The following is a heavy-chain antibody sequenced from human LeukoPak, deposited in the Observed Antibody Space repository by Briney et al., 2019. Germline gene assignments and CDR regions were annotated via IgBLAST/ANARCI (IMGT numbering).Heavy chain of an antibody. V-gene: IGHV3-30*03. CDR1: GFTFSSYV. CDR3: HSGYDSGY. Sequence: PGGSLRLTCAASGFTFSSYVMNWVRQAPGKGLEWVAVISYDGSNKYYADSVKGRFTISRDNSKNTLYLQMNSLRAEDTAVYYCHSGYDSGYWGQGTLVTVSS. CDR2: ISYDGSNK. D-gene: IGHD5-12*01. J-gene: IGHJ4*02.